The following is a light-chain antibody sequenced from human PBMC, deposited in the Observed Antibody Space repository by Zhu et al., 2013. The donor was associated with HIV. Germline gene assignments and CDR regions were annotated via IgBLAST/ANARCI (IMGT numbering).Light chain of an antibody. CDR1: QSISNN. CDR2: GAS. CDR3: QQYNSWPLT. J-gene: IGKJ3*01. V-gene: IGKV3-15*01. Sequence: EIVLTQSPGTLSLSPGERATLSCRASQSISNNLAWYQQKPGQAPRLLIYGASTRATGIPARFSGSGSGTEFTLTISSLQSEDFAVYYCQQYNSWPLTFGPGTKVDIK.